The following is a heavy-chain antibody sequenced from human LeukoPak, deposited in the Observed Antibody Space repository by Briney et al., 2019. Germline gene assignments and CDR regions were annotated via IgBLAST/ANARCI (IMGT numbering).Heavy chain of an antibody. Sequence: SETLSLTCTVSGGSISSYYWGWIRQPPGKGLEWIGSIYHSGSTYYNPSLKSRVTISVDTSKNQFSLKLSSVTAADTAVYYCARGITMIVVAQRQGAFDIWGQGTMVTVSS. CDR2: IYHSGST. J-gene: IGHJ3*02. D-gene: IGHD3-22*01. CDR3: ARGITMIVVAQRQGAFDI. V-gene: IGHV4-38-2*02. CDR1: GGSISSYY.